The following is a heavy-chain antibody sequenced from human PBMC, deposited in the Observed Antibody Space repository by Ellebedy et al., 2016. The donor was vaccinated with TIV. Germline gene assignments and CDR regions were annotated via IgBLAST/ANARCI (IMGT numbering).Heavy chain of an antibody. D-gene: IGHD3-3*01. CDR1: GFIVSRNS. J-gene: IGHJ3*02. V-gene: IGHV3-53*01. CDR3: AKLGEYDFWSGYPLNDAFDI. CDR2: IDSGGNT. Sequence: GESLKISXAASGFIVSRNSMSWVRQAPGKGLEWVSLIDSGGNTYYADSVKGRFTISRDNSKNTLYLQMNSLRAEDTAVYYCAKLGEYDFWSGYPLNDAFDIWGQGTMVTVSS.